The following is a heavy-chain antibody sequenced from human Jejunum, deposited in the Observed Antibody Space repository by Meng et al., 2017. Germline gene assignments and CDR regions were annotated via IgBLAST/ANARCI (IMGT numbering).Heavy chain of an antibody. CDR3: AREYYYDSSYPFDI. CDR2: IYSGGGT. CDR1: GFTVSSNY. V-gene: IGHV3-66*02. Sequence: GGSLRLSCAASGFTVSSNYISWVRQAPGKGLEWVSIIYSGGGTYYADSVKGRFTISRDNSKNTLYLQMNSLRAEDTAVYYCAREYYYDSSYPFDIWGQGTMVTVSS. D-gene: IGHD3-22*01. J-gene: IGHJ3*02.